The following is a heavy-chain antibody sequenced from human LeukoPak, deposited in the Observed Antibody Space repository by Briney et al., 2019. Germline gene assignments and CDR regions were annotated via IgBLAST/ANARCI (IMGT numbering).Heavy chain of an antibody. CDR2: INPDSGGT. D-gene: IGHD3-22*01. V-gene: IGHV1-2*02. CDR3: ARGYPLWTMIVNVYYFDY. Sequence: GASVKVSCKASGYTFTGYYMHWVRQAPGQGLEWMGWINPDSGGTNYAQKFQGRVTMTRDTSISTAYMELSRLRSDDTAVYYCARGYPLWTMIVNVYYFDYWGQGTLVTVSS. CDR1: GYTFTGYY. J-gene: IGHJ4*02.